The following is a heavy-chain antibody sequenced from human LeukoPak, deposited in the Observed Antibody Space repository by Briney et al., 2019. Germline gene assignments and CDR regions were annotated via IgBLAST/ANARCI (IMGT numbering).Heavy chain of an antibody. CDR3: ARDRGSSWSQRATNWFDP. CDR2: ISAYNGNT. D-gene: IGHD6-13*01. J-gene: IGHJ5*02. Sequence: ASVKVSCKASGYTFTSYGISWVRQAPGQGLEWMGWISAYNGNTNYAQKLQGRVTMTTDTSTSTAYMELSSLRSEDTAVYYCARDRGSSWSQRATNWFDPWGQGTLVTVSS. V-gene: IGHV1-18*01. CDR1: GYTFTSYG.